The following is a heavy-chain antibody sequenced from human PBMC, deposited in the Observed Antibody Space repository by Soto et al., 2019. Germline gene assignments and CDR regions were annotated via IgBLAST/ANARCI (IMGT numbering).Heavy chain of an antibody. CDR2: ISSSSSYI. J-gene: IGHJ5*02. CDR1: AFTFSSYS. Sequence: GGSLRLSCAASAFTFSSYSMNWVRQAPGKGMEWVSSISSSSSYIYYADSVKGRFTISRDNAKNSLYLQMNSLRAEDTAVYYCARVRFSSRPDWFDPRGRGSLVTVSP. CDR3: ARVRFSSRPDWFDP. D-gene: IGHD6-13*01. V-gene: IGHV3-21*01.